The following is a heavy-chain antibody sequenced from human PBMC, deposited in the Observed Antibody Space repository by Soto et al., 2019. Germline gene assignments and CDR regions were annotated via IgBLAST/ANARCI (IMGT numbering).Heavy chain of an antibody. CDR1: GFTFDDYA. J-gene: IGHJ4*02. D-gene: IGHD6-13*01. Sequence: EVQLVESGGGLVQPGRSLRLSCAASGFTFDDYAMHWVRQAPGKGLEWVSGISWNSGSIGYADSVKGRFTISRDNAKNSLYLQMYSLRAEDTALYYCAKGGQQLAPSLFDYWGQGTLVTVSS. CDR2: ISWNSGSI. V-gene: IGHV3-9*01. CDR3: AKGGQQLAPSLFDY.